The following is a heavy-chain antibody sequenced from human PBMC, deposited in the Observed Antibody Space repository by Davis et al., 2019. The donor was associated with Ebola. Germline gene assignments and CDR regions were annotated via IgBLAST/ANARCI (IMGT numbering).Heavy chain of an antibody. CDR3: AGGSVIAAAGEGYDY. CDR2: ISGSGGST. Sequence: GESLKISCAASEFTFSGYAMSWVRQAPGKGLEWVSAISGSGGSTYYAGSVKGRFTISRDNSRNTLYLQMNSLRAEDTAVYYCAGGSVIAAAGEGYDYWGQGTLVTVSS. CDR1: EFTFSGYA. V-gene: IGHV3-23*01. J-gene: IGHJ4*02. D-gene: IGHD6-13*01.